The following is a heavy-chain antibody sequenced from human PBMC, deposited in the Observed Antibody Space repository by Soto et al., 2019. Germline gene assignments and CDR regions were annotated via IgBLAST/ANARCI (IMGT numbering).Heavy chain of an antibody. D-gene: IGHD1-26*01. J-gene: IGHJ3*01. Sequence: GGSLRLSCAASGFTVSNNYMSWVRQAPGKGLEWVSVIYSGGNTYYADSVQGRFTISRDNSKNTLYLQMNSLRAEDTAVYYCVVWISGSPGAWGQGTMVTVSS. CDR3: VVWISGSPGA. CDR1: GFTVSNNY. V-gene: IGHV3-53*01. CDR2: IYSGGNT.